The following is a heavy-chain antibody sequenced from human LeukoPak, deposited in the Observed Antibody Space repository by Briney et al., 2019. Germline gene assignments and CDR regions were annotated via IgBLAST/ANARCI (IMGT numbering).Heavy chain of an antibody. CDR1: GGSISSGGYY. CDR2: IYYSGST. V-gene: IGHV4-31*03. D-gene: IGHD3-22*01. J-gene: IGHJ4*02. CDR3: ARGVLRRYYDSSGYCCYFDY. Sequence: SETLSLTCTVSGGSISSGGYYWSWIRQHPGKGLEWIGYIYYSGSTYYNPSLKSRVTISVDTPKNQFSLKLSSVTAADTAVYYCARGVLRRYYDSSGYCCYFDYWGQGTLVTVSS.